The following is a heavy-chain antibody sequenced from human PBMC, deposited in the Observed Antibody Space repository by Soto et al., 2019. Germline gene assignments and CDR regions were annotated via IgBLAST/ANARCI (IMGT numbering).Heavy chain of an antibody. CDR3: GKVADSCYYTVDR. J-gene: IGHJ5*02. CDR2: IRRHTSVT. CDR1: GLTLSTSS. D-gene: IGHD3-22*01. V-gene: IGHV3-48*01. Sequence: EVQLVESGGMLVQPGGSLRLSCAASGLTLSTSSMNWVRQAPGKGLEWISYIRRHTSVTAYADSVKGRFTISRDSAKNSLYLQMDSLRVEDTAVYYCGKVADSCYYTVDRWGQGNVVTVPS.